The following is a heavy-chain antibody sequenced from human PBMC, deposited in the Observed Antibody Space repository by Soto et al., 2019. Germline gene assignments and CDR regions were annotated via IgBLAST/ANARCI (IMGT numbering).Heavy chain of an antibody. Sequence: PGGSLRLSCAASGFTVSSDSMTWVRQAPGKGLEWISIIYSDNNTDYADSVKGRFSISRDTSKNIFYLQMNSLRAEDTAEYYCARHYSAMGVWGQGTTVTVSS. V-gene: IGHV3-53*01. CDR1: GFTVSSDS. CDR3: ARHYSAMGV. CDR2: IYSDNNT. J-gene: IGHJ6*02.